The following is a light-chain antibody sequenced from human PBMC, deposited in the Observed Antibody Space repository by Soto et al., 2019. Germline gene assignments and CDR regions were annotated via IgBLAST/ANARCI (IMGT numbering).Light chain of an antibody. V-gene: IGKV1-27*01. J-gene: IGKJ3*01. CDR3: QKYSSVPV. Sequence: DIQMTQSPTSLSASVGDRVTITCRASQGIRNFVAWYQQKPGKAPKLLIYAASTLQSGVPSRFSGSGSRTDFTLHINSLQPADVATYSCQKYSSVPVFGPGTKVEIK. CDR2: AAS. CDR1: QGIRNF.